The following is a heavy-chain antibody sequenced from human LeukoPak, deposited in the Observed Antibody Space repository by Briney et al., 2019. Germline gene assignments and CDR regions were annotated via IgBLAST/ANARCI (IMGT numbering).Heavy chain of an antibody. J-gene: IGHJ4*02. CDR1: GFTFSSYS. CDR3: ARDGTLGYCSSTSCSFDY. D-gene: IGHD2-2*01. CDR2: ISSSSTI. Sequence: GGSLRLSCAASGFTFSSYSMNWVRQAPGKGLEWVSYISSSSTIYYADSVKGRFTISRDNAKNSLYLQMNSLRAEDTAVYYCARDGTLGYCSSTSCSFDYWGQGTLVTVSS. V-gene: IGHV3-48*01.